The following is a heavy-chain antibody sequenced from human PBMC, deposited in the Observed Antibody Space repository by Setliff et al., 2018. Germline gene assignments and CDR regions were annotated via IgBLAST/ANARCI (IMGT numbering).Heavy chain of an antibody. D-gene: IGHD2-15*01. CDR3: ARVPRLTDMRNAFDI. CDR2: INTNTGNP. J-gene: IGHJ3*02. Sequence: ASVKVSCKASGYTFTSYAMNWVRQAPGQGLEWMGWINTNTGNPTYAQGFTGRFVFSLDTSVSTAYLQISSLKAEDTAVYYCARVPRLTDMRNAFDIWGQGTMVTVSS. V-gene: IGHV7-4-1*02. CDR1: GYTFTSYA.